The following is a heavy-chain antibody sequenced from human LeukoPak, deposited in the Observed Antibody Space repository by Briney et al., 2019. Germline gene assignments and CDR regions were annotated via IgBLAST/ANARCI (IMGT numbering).Heavy chain of an antibody. CDR2: IYTSGST. J-gene: IGHJ6*03. CDR3: ARGLSSIAARSYYYYYYMDV. Sequence: PSETLSLTCTVSGGSISSYYWSWIRQPAGKGLEWIGRIYTSGSTNYNPSLKSRVTMSVDTSKNQFSLMLSSVTAADTAVYYCARGLSSIAARSYYYYYYMDVWGKGTTVTVSS. D-gene: IGHD6-6*01. CDR1: GGSISSYY. V-gene: IGHV4-4*07.